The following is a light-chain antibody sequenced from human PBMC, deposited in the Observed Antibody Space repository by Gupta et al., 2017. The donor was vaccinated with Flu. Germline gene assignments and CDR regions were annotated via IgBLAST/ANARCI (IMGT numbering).Light chain of an antibody. CDR3: HQDNNYSLYT. CDR1: QTIGGW. V-gene: IGKV1-5*03. CDR2: KTS. Sequence: DIQMTQSPSTLSASVGDRVTITCRASQTIGGWLAWYQQKPGKAPVLLIYKTSSLESGVPSRFSGSGYGTELTLTISSRQPDDFVAYYRHQDNNYSLYTFGQGTKMEIK. J-gene: IGKJ2*01.